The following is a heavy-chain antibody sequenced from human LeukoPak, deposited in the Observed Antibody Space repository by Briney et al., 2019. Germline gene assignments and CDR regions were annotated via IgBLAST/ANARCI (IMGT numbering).Heavy chain of an antibody. Sequence: GGSLRLSCAASGFTFSSYAMHWVRQAPGKGLEWVAVISYDGSNKYYADSVKGRFTISRDNSKNTLYLQMNSLRAEDTAVYYCARVKKDSSGPNYGGASDIWGQGTMVTVSS. CDR1: GFTFSSYA. V-gene: IGHV3-30-3*01. CDR3: ARVKKDSSGPNYGGASDI. J-gene: IGHJ3*02. D-gene: IGHD3-22*01. CDR2: ISYDGSNK.